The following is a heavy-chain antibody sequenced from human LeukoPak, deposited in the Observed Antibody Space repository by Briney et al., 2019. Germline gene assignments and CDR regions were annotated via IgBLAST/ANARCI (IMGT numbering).Heavy chain of an antibody. CDR3: AKLSKVYDFWSGYYEGNWFDP. Sequence: GRSLRLSCAASGFTFSSYAMSWVRQAPGKGLEWVSDISGSGGSTYYADSVKGRFTISRDNSKNTLYLQMNSLRAEDTAVYYCAKLSKVYDFWSGYYEGNWFDPWGQGTLVTVSS. J-gene: IGHJ5*02. CDR1: GFTFSSYA. V-gene: IGHV3-23*01. D-gene: IGHD3-3*01. CDR2: ISGSGGST.